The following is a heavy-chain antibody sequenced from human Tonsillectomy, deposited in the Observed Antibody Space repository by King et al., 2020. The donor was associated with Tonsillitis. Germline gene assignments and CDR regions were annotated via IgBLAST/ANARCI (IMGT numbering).Heavy chain of an antibody. CDR2: ISYDGSNK. V-gene: IGHV3-30*18. Sequence: VQLVESGGGVVQPGRSLRLSCAASGFTFSSYGMHWVRQAPGKGQEWVAVISYDGSNKYYADSVKGRFTISRDNSKNTLYLQMNTLRAEDTAVYYCAKGGSDGGNSGWYFDLWGRGTLVTVSS. CDR3: AKGGSDGGNSGWYFDL. J-gene: IGHJ2*01. D-gene: IGHD4-23*01. CDR1: GFTFSSYG.